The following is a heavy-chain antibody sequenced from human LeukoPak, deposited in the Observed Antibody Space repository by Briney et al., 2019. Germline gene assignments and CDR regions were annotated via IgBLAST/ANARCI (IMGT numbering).Heavy chain of an antibody. J-gene: IGHJ5*02. CDR2: IREERGQE. D-gene: IGHD5-18*01. Sequence: GGSLRLSCVASGLTVSNHWMSWVRQAPGKGLEWVANIREERGQEYYVDSVKGRSTISKSSAKNSLYLQMNTLRVEDTAMYYCASLDTAKQPLANHWGQGTLVTVSS. V-gene: IGHV3-7*03. CDR1: GLTVSNHW. CDR3: ASLDTAKQPLANH.